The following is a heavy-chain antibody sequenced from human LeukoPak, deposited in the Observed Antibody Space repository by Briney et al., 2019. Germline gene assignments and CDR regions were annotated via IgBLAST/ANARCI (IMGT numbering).Heavy chain of an antibody. CDR3: ARHVAVNSRYYYYYYMDV. J-gene: IGHJ6*03. CDR2: IYYSGST. D-gene: IGHD4-23*01. CDR1: GGSFSGYY. Sequence: SETLSLTCAVYGGSFSGYYWSWIRQPPGKGLEWIGSIYYSGSTYYNPSLKSRVTISVDTSKNQFSLKLSSVTAADTAVYYCARHVAVNSRYYYYYYMDVWGKGTTVTVSS. V-gene: IGHV4-34*01.